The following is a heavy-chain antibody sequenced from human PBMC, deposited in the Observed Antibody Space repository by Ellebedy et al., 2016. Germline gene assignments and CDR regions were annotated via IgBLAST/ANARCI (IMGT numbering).Heavy chain of an antibody. CDR3: ARGRIVGATRRGDY. CDR1: GFTFSSYS. CDR2: ISYDGSNK. Sequence: GESLKISCAASGFTFSSYSMNWVRQAPGKGLEWVAVISYDGSNKYYADSVKGRFTISRDNSKNSLYLQMNSLRAEDTAVYYCARGRIVGATRRGDYWGQGTLVTVSS. J-gene: IGHJ4*02. D-gene: IGHD1-26*01. V-gene: IGHV3-30*03.